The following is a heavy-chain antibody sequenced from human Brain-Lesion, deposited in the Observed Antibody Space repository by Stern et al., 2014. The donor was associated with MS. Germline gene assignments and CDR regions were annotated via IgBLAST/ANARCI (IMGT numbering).Heavy chain of an antibody. D-gene: IGHD5-12*01. J-gene: IGHJ4*02. CDR3: ARSPATPSGYDRFDY. Sequence: VQLGQSGAEVKKPGESLKISCEASGYLFDDYWIGWVRQMSGRGLELVAIIFPRDSNTRYSPSVQGQVTISAKSPNSPAFLQGSSLRAADPAMYYWARSPATPSGYDRFDYWGQGALVTVSS. CDR2: IFPRDSNT. CDR1: GYLFDDYW. V-gene: IGHV5-51*04.